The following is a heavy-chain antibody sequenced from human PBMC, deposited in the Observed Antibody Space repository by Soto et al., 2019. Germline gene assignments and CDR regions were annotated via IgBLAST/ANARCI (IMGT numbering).Heavy chain of an antibody. CDR1: GFTFSNYW. J-gene: IGHJ4*02. V-gene: IGHV3-7*03. CDR3: ARVGYSSSSLDY. CDR2: INQDGSVK. Sequence: PGGSLRLSCAASGFTFSNYWMTWVRQAPGKGLEWVGNINQDGSVKYYVGSVKGRFTMSRDNAKNSQFPQMNSLTAEDTAVYYCARVGYSSSSLDYWGQGTLVTVSS. D-gene: IGHD6-6*01.